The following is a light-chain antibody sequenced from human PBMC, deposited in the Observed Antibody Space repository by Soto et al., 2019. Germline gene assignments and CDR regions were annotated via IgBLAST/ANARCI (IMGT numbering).Light chain of an antibody. CDR2: EDS. Sequence: QSALTQPASVSGSPGQTITISCTGTSSDVGGYNYASWYQQHPGKAPKLMIYEDSTRPSGVSNRFSGSKSGNTASLTISGLQAEDEADYYCSSYTSSSTYVFGTGTKVTVL. CDR1: SSDVGGYNY. CDR3: SSYTSSSTYV. V-gene: IGLV2-14*01. J-gene: IGLJ1*01.